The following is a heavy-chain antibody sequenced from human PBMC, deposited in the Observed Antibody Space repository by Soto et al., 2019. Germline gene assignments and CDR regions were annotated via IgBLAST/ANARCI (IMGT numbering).Heavy chain of an antibody. D-gene: IGHD5-12*01. CDR3: ARDRGYSGYDIYGDDAFDI. CDR1: GYTFTSYG. V-gene: IGHV1-18*01. CDR2: ISAYNGNT. J-gene: IGHJ3*02. Sequence: ASVKVSCKASGYTFTSYGISWVRQAPGQGLEWMGWISAYNGNTNYAQKLQGRVTMTTDTSTSTAYMELRSLRSDDTAVYYCARDRGYSGYDIYGDDAFDIWGQGTMVTVSS.